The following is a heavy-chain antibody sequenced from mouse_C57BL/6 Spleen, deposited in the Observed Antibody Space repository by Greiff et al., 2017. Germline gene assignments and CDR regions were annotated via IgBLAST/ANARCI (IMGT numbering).Heavy chain of an antibody. Sequence: QVQLQQSGAELAKPGASVKLSCKASGYTFTSYWMHWVKQRPGQGLAWIGEINPRSGYTKYSQKFKDKATLTADKASSTAYMQLSSLTSEDSAVYYCARSCLYGNYRFAYWGQGTLVTVSS. D-gene: IGHD2-10*02. CDR3: ARSCLYGNYRFAY. J-gene: IGHJ3*01. V-gene: IGHV1-7*01. CDR1: GYTFTSYW. CDR2: INPRSGYT.